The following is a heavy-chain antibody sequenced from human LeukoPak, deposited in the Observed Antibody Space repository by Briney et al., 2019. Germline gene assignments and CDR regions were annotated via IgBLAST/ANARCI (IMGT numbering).Heavy chain of an antibody. CDR3: ARAYGIRFLEWLPNDY. Sequence: ASVKVSCKASGYTFTDYFMHWVRQAPGQGLEWMGWINPNSGGTNYAQKFQGRVTMTRDTSINTAYMALSRLRSDDTAVYCCARAYGIRFLEWLPNDYWGQGTLVTVSS. CDR1: GYTFTDYF. CDR2: INPNSGGT. D-gene: IGHD3-3*01. J-gene: IGHJ4*02. V-gene: IGHV1-2*02.